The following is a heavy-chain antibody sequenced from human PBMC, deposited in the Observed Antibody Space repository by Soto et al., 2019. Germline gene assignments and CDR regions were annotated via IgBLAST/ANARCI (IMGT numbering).Heavy chain of an antibody. J-gene: IGHJ6*02. V-gene: IGHV4-4*02. D-gene: IGHD3-3*01. CDR1: RDSISSNNW. Sequence: PSETLSLTCAVSRDSISSNNWWSWVRQPPGKGLEWIGEIFHTGSTNYNPSLRSRVTFSVDTSKNQFSLKLSSVTAADTAVYYCAREYYDFWSGYYNPLSERYYYGMDVWGQGTTVTVSS. CDR2: IFHTGST. CDR3: AREYYDFWSGYYNPLSERYYYGMDV.